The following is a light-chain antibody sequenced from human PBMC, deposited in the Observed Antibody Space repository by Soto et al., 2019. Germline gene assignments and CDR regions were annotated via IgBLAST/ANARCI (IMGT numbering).Light chain of an antibody. V-gene: IGKV3-20*01. Sequence: DIVLTQSPGTLSLSPGDRATLSCRASQSVSSSYLARYQQKPGQAPRPLIYATSSRATSIPVRIKGGESGTGFTLIISRLEPEDSEVYYSKQYGSSPTFGGWTKADI. J-gene: IGKJ4*01. CDR1: QSVSSSY. CDR3: KQYGSSPT. CDR2: ATS.